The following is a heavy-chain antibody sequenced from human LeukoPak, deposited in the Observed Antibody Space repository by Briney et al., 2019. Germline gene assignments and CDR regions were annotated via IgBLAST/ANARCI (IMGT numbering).Heavy chain of an antibody. J-gene: IGHJ2*01. D-gene: IGHD4-23*01. Sequence: GASVKVSCKASGYTFTGYYIHWVRQAPGQGLEWMGWINPTHGGTNYAQKFQGRVTMTRDTSITTAYMELSRLSSDDTAVYYCARHPGKVTNDWYFDLWGRGTLVTVSS. V-gene: IGHV1-2*02. CDR2: INPTHGGT. CDR3: ARHPGKVTNDWYFDL. CDR1: GYTFTGYY.